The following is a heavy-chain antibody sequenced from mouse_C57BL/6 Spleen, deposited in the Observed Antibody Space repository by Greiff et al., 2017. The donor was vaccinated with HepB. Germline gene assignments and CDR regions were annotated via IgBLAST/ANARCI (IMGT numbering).Heavy chain of an antibody. V-gene: IGHV14-2*01. D-gene: IGHD1-1*01. J-gene: IGHJ3*01. Sequence: VQLQQSGAELVKPGASVKLSCTASGFHIKDYYMHWVKQRTEQGLEWIGRIDPEDGETKYAPNFQGKATITADTSSNTAYLQLSSLTSEDTAVYYCARDFTTVVAEAYWGQGTLVTVSA. CDR2: IDPEDGET. CDR1: GFHIKDYY. CDR3: ARDFTTVVAEAY.